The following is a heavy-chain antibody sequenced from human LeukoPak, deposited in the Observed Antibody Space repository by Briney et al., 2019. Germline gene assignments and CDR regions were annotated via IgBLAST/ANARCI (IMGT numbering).Heavy chain of an antibody. V-gene: IGHV3-30*07. Sequence: GRFTISRDNSKNTLYLQMNSLRAEDTAVYYCARDLSIITMVRGEPGYYYGMDVWGQGTTVTVSS. J-gene: IGHJ6*02. CDR3: ARDLSIITMVRGEPGYYYGMDV. D-gene: IGHD3-10*01.